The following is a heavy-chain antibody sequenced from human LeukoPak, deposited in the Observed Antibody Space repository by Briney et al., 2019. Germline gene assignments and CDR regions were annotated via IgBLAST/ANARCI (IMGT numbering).Heavy chain of an antibody. J-gene: IGHJ3*02. CDR1: KFNFNTYG. Sequence: PGGSLRLSCATSKFNFNTYGLTWVRQAPGKGLEWVSSIRGSGGNTQYAASVQGRFTISRDNSKSTLYLHMNSLRAEDTAVYYCAKDPNGDYIGTFDIWGQGTMVTVSS. D-gene: IGHD4-17*01. V-gene: IGHV3-23*01. CDR2: IRGSGGNT. CDR3: AKDPNGDYIGTFDI.